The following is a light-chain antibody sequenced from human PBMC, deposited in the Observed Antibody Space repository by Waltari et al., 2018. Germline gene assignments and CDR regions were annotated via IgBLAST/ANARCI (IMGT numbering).Light chain of an antibody. CDR3: SSYTTSSTYV. V-gene: IGLV2-14*01. J-gene: IGLJ1*01. Sequence: QSALTQPASVSGSPGQLITISCTGTSSDVGGYNYASWYQQHPGKAPKLMIYEVTNRPSGVSNRFSGSKSGNTASLTISGLQAEDEADYYCSSYTTSSTYVFGTGTKVTVL. CDR1: SSDVGGYNY. CDR2: EVT.